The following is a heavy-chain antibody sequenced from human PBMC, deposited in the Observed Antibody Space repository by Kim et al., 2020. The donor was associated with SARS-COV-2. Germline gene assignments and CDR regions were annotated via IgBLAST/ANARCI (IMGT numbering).Heavy chain of an antibody. J-gene: IGHJ4*02. V-gene: IGHV4-4*02. Sequence: SETLSLTCAVSGGSISSSNWWSWVRQPPGKGLEWIGEIYHSGSTNYNPSLKSRVTISVDKSKNQFSLKLSSVTAADTAVYYCARGPNYGDGLVYFDYWGQGTLVTVSS. CDR1: GGSISSSNW. CDR2: IYHSGST. CDR3: ARGPNYGDGLVYFDY. D-gene: IGHD4-17*01.